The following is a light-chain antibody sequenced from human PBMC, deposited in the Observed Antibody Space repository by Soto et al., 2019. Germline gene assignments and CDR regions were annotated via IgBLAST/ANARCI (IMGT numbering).Light chain of an antibody. CDR3: ISYTSSTTLV. CDR2: EVN. Sequence: QSVLTQPASVSGSPGQSITISCTGTSSDVGGYKYVSWYQQHPGKVPKLMIYEVNNRPSGVSNRFSGSKSGNTASLTISGLQAEDEADYYCISYTSSTTLVFGGGTQLTVL. V-gene: IGLV2-14*01. J-gene: IGLJ2*01. CDR1: SSDVGGYKY.